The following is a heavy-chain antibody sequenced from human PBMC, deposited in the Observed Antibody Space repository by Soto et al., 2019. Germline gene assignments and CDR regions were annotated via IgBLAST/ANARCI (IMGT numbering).Heavy chain of an antibody. D-gene: IGHD2-2*01. Sequence: GGSLRLSCAASGFTFSSYAMSWVRQAPGKGLEWVSAISGSGGSTYYADSVKGRFTISRDNSKNTLYLQMNSLRAEDTAVYYCAKGSTSAYYYYYYMDVWGKGTTVTVSS. CDR1: GFTFSSYA. V-gene: IGHV3-23*01. J-gene: IGHJ6*03. CDR3: AKGSTSAYYYYYYMDV. CDR2: ISGSGGST.